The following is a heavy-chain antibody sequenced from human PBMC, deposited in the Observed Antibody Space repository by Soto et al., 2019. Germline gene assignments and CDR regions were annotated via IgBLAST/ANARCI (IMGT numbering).Heavy chain of an antibody. CDR3: ANLRFLEWFSGMDV. CDR2: ISGSGGST. CDR1: GFTFSSYA. Sequence: GGSLRLSCAASGFTFSSYAMSWVRQAPGKGLEWVSAISGSGGSTYYADSVKGRFTISRDNSKNTLYLQMNSLRAEDTAVYYCANLRFLEWFSGMDVWGRGTTVTVSS. D-gene: IGHD3-3*01. V-gene: IGHV3-23*01. J-gene: IGHJ6*02.